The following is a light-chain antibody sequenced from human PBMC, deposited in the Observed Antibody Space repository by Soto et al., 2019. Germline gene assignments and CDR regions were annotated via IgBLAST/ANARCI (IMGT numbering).Light chain of an antibody. J-gene: IGKJ1*01. Sequence: EIVLTQSPATLSLSPGERATLSCRASQSVSSYLAWYQQKPGQAPRLLIYDASNRATGIPARFSGSGSGTDFTLTLSSLEPEDFAVYYCQQRSNWPLTLGQGTKVEIE. V-gene: IGKV3-11*01. CDR2: DAS. CDR1: QSVSSY. CDR3: QQRSNWPLT.